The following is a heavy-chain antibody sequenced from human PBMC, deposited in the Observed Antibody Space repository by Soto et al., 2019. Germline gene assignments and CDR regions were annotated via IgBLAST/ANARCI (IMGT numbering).Heavy chain of an antibody. J-gene: IGHJ6*02. Sequence: GGSLRLCCAACGLTVKTYPMSRVRQAPGKGLEWVSGISGSGISTYYTDSVKGRFTISRDNSKNTVFLQMSSLRDEDTAVYYCVKPPVITASYYYYDMDVWGQGTTVTVSS. CDR3: VKPPVITASYYYYDMDV. CDR1: GLTVKTYP. CDR2: ISGSGIST. V-gene: IGHV3-23*01.